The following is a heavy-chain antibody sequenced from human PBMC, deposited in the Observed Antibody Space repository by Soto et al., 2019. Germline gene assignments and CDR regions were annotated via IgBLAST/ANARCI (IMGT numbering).Heavy chain of an antibody. D-gene: IGHD1-26*01. CDR3: ARDYGHIVRRWELLISGLDY. V-gene: IGHV3-48*02. CDR1: GFTFSSYS. CDR2: ISSSSSTI. Sequence: GGSLRLSCAASGFTFSSYSMNWVRQAPGKGLEWVSYISSSSSTIYYADSVKGRFTISRDNAKNSLYLQMNSLRDEDTAVYYCARDYGHIVRRWELLISGLDYWGQGTLVTVSS. J-gene: IGHJ4*02.